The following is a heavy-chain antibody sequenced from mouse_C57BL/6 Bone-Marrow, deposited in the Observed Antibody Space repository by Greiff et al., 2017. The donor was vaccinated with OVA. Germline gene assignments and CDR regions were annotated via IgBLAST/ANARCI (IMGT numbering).Heavy chain of an antibody. CDR2: IYPGSGNT. J-gene: IGHJ2*01. CDR1: GYTFTDYY. D-gene: IGHD2-4*01. CDR3: AREEIYDYPLGYFDY. V-gene: IGHV1-76*01. Sequence: VHLVESGAELVRPGASVKLSCKASGYTFTDYYINWVKQRPGQGLEWIARIYPGSGNTYYNEKFKGKATLTAEKSSSTAYMQLSSLTSEDSAVYFCAREEIYDYPLGYFDYWGQGTTLTVSS.